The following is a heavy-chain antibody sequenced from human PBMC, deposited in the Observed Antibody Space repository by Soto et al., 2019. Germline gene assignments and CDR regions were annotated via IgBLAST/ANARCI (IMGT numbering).Heavy chain of an antibody. CDR1: GFTFSNAW. Sequence: GGSLRLSCAASGFTFSNAWMSWVRQAPGKGLEWVGRIKSKTDGGTTDYAAPVKGRFTISRDDSKNTLYLQMNSLKTEDTAVYYCTTPLWFGELLPDYWGQGTLVTVSS. D-gene: IGHD3-10*01. J-gene: IGHJ4*02. CDR2: IKSKTDGGTT. V-gene: IGHV3-15*01. CDR3: TTPLWFGELLPDY.